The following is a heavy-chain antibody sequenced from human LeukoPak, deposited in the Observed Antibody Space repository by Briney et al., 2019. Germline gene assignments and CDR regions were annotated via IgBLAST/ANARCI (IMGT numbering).Heavy chain of an antibody. J-gene: IGHJ4*02. CDR1: GFTFSSYG. D-gene: IGHD3-22*01. CDR2: ISSSSSTI. V-gene: IGHV3-48*04. CDR3: ARDGHYYDSSGYSQYPDY. Sequence: PGGSLRLSCAASGFTFSSYGMHWVRQAPGKGLEWVSYISSSSSTIYYADSVKGRFTISRDNAKNSLYLQMNSLRAEDTAVYYCARDGHYYDSSGYSQYPDYWGQGTLVTVSS.